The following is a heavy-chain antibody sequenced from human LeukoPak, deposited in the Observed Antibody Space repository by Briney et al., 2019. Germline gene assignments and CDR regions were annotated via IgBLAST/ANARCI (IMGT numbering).Heavy chain of an antibody. J-gene: IGHJ6*02. CDR3: ARSSGSTYYYGMDA. Sequence: SETLSLTCTVSGGSISSYYWSWIRQPPGKGLEWIGYIYYSGSTNYNPSLKSRVTISVDTSKNQFSLKLSSVTAADTAVYYCARSSGSTYYYGMDAWGQGTTVTVSS. CDR2: IYYSGST. D-gene: IGHD2-2*01. V-gene: IGHV4-59*01. CDR1: GGSISSYY.